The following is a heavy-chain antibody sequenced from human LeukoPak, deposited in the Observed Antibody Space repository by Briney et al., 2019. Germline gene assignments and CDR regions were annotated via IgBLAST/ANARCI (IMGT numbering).Heavy chain of an antibody. CDR2: INPSGGST. CDR3: ARDKVDYDFWSGYYDY. D-gene: IGHD3-3*01. V-gene: IGHV1-46*01. Sequence: GASVKVSCKASGYTFTSYYMHWVRQAAGQGLEWMGIINPSGGSTSYAQKFQGRVTMTRDTSTSTVYMELSSLRSEDTAVYYCARDKVDYDFWSGYYDYWGQGTLVTVSS. J-gene: IGHJ4*02. CDR1: GYTFTSYY.